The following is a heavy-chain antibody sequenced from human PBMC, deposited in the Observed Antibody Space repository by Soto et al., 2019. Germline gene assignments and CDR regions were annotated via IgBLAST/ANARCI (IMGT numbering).Heavy chain of an antibody. CDR2: ISGGGGST. V-gene: IGHV3-23*01. Sequence: LGGSLRLSCAASEFTFSTYAMAWVRQAPGKGLEWVSAISGGGGSTYYADSVKGWFTISRDNSKNTLYLQMSSLRAEDTGVYYCAKKFVSGNYPWGMDVWGQGTTVTVSS. D-gene: IGHD1-26*01. CDR3: AKKFVSGNYPWGMDV. CDR1: EFTFSTYA. J-gene: IGHJ6*02.